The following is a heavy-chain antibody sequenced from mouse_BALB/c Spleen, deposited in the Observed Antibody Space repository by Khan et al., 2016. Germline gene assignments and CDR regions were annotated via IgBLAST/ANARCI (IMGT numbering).Heavy chain of an antibody. CDR1: GYSITSDYA. V-gene: IGHV3-2*02. D-gene: IGHD2-14*01. Sequence: QLEESGPGLVKPSQSLSLTCTVTGYSITSDYAWNWIRQFPGNKLEWMGYISYSGSTSYNPSLKSRISITRDTSKNQFFLQLNSVTTEDTATXYWARNGNRYERTWFAYWGQGTLVTVSA. CDR2: ISYSGST. J-gene: IGHJ3*01. CDR3: ARNGNRYERTWFAY.